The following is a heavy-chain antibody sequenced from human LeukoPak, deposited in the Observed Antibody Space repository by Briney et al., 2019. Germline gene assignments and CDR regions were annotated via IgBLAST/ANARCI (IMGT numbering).Heavy chain of an antibody. D-gene: IGHD1-7*01. CDR3: ARREATTEYFDF. CDR2: IYPGDSDT. Sequence: SGESLKISCKGSGYSFTNYWIAWVRQMPGEGLEWMGVIYPGDSDTRYNPSFQGQVTISADRSFGTAYLQWSSLKASDSAMYYCARREATTEYFDFWGQGTLVTVSS. J-gene: IGHJ4*02. V-gene: IGHV5-51*01. CDR1: GYSFTNYW.